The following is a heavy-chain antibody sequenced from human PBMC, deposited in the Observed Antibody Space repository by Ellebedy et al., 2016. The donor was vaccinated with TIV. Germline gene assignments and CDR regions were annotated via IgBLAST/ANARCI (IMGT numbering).Heavy chain of an antibody. D-gene: IGHD3-22*01. Sequence: GSLRLSCTVSGGSISSYYWSWIRQPPGKGLEWIGYIYYTGSTNSNPSFKSRVTISVDRSKNQFSLKLSSVTAADTAVYYCARGNYGGYYYDSSGYFDYWGQGTLVTVSS. CDR2: IYYTGST. CDR3: ARGNYGGYYYDSSGYFDY. CDR1: GGSISSYY. V-gene: IGHV4-59*12. J-gene: IGHJ4*02.